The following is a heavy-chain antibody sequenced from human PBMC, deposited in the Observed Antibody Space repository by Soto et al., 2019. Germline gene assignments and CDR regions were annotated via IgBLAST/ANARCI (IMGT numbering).Heavy chain of an antibody. J-gene: IGHJ5*02. D-gene: IGHD3-9*01. CDR3: AKAPNLVTHWSDP. V-gene: IGHV3-9*01. Sequence: EVQLVESGGGLVQPGGSLRLSCAATGITFEEFAIHWVRQAPGKGLEWVSGINWNSGSIGYADSVKGRFTISRDNAKNSLYLHLNSLRAEDTALYYCAKAPNLVTHWSDPWGQGTLVTVSS. CDR2: INWNSGSI. CDR1: GITFEEFA.